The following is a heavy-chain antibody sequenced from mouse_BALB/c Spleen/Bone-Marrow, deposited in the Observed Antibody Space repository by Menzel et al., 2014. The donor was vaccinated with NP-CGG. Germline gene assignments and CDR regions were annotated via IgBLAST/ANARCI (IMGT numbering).Heavy chain of an antibody. Sequence: QVQLQQSGAELVEPGASVKLSCKASGYTFTSYWMHWVKQRPGRGLEWIGEIDPSGSYTNYNQKFKGKATLTVDKSSSTAYMQLSSLTSEDSAVYFCARWLLRYYAMDDWGQGTSVTVSS. CDR2: IDPSGSYT. CDR1: GYTFTSYW. CDR3: ARWLLRYYAMDD. D-gene: IGHD2-3*01. V-gene: IGHV1-69*02. J-gene: IGHJ4*01.